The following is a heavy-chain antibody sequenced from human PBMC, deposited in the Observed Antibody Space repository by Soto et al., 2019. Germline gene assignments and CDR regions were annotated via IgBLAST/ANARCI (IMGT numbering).Heavy chain of an antibody. J-gene: IGHJ4*02. CDR1: GYTFTSFG. V-gene: IGHV1-18*01. CDR3: ARSVVWEPRDY. D-gene: IGHD1-26*01. Sequence: QVQLVQSGAEVKKPGASVKVACKACGYTFTSFGISWVRRALGQGLEWMGWISAYNGNTNYAQKLQGRVTMTTDTSTNTAYMELRSLRADDTAVYYCARSVVWEPRDYWGQGTLVTVSS. CDR2: ISAYNGNT.